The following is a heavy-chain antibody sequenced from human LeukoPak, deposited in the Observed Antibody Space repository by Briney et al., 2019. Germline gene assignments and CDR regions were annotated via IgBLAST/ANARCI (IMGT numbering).Heavy chain of an antibody. CDR3: ARFTAMAMTYDY. CDR2: INAGNGNT. CDR1: GYTFTSYG. V-gene: IGHV1-3*01. J-gene: IGHJ4*02. Sequence: GASVKVSCKASGYTFTSYGISWVRQAPGQGLEWMGWINAGNGNTKYSQKFQGRVTITRDTSASTAYMELSSLRSEDTAVYYCARFTAMAMTYDYWGQGTLVTVSS. D-gene: IGHD5-18*01.